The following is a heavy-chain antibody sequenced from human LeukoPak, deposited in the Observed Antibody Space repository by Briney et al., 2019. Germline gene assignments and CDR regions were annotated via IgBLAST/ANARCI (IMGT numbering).Heavy chain of an antibody. CDR2: INPNSGGT. CDR3: ARATGDYVYFHLFDY. CDR1: GYTFTGYY. V-gene: IGHV1-2*02. J-gene: IGHJ4*02. D-gene: IGHD4-17*01. Sequence: ASVKVSCKASGYTFTGYYMHWVRQPPGQGLEWMGWINPNSGGTNYAQKFQGRVTMNRDTSISTAYMGLSRLRSDDTAVYYCARATGDYVYFHLFDYWGQGTLVTVSS.